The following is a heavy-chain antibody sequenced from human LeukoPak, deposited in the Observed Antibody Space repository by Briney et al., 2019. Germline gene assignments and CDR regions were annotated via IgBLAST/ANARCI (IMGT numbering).Heavy chain of an antibody. CDR2: IYPGNSDT. CDR3: ASPQAAYCGGDCYSP. D-gene: IGHD2-21*02. CDR1: GYSFTDYW. V-gene: IGHV5-51*01. J-gene: IGHJ3*01. Sequence: GESLKISCRGSGYSFTDYWIGWVRQVPGKGLELMGIIYPGNSDTGYSPSFQGQVTISVDKSITTAYLQWSSLKASDTAMYYCASPQAAYCGGDCYSPWGQGTKVTVSS.